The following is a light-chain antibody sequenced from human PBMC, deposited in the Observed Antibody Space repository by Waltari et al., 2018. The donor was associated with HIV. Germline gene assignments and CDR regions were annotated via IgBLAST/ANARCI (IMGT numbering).Light chain of an antibody. CDR1: QSVSSSH. Sequence: ETILTQSPGTLSLSPGERATLSCRASQSVSSSHLAWYQQKPGQAPRLLVYDASSRATVIPDRFSGSGSGTDFILTINGLEPEDFAVYYCQQYDNSRWTFGQGTKVEIK. CDR3: QQYDNSRWT. J-gene: IGKJ1*01. V-gene: IGKV3-20*01. CDR2: DAS.